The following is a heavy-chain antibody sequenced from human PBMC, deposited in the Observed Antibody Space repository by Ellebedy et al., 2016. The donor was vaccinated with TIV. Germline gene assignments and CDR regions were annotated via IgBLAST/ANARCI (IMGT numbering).Heavy chain of an antibody. CDR1: GGSISSYY. V-gene: IGHV4-59*01. CDR3: ARELKGKDGITMVRGGEFDY. D-gene: IGHD3-10*01. Sequence: MPSETLSLTCTVSGGSISSYYWSWIRQPPGKGLEWIGYIYYSGSTNYNPSLKSRVTISVDTSKNQFSLKLSSVTAADTAVYYCARELKGKDGITMVRGGEFDYWGQGTLVTVSS. CDR2: IYYSGST. J-gene: IGHJ4*02.